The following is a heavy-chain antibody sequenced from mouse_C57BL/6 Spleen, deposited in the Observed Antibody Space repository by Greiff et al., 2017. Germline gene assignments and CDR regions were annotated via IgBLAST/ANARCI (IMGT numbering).Heavy chain of an antibody. CDR3: ARAGTRYFDV. D-gene: IGHD3-3*01. CDR1: GYSITSGYY. V-gene: IGHV3-6*01. Sequence: EVKLQESGPGLVKPSQSLSLTCSVTGYSITSGYYWNWIRQFPGNKLEWMGYISYDGSNNYNPSLKNRISSTRDTSKNQFFLKLNSVTTEDTATYYCARAGTRYFDVWGTGTTVTVSS. J-gene: IGHJ1*03. CDR2: ISYDGSN.